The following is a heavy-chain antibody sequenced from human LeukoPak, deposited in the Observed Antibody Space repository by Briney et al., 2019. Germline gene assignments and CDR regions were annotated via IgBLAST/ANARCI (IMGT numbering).Heavy chain of an antibody. CDR2: ISGSGGST. V-gene: IGHV3-23*01. CDR3: ARGGSSGWYGARNFDY. CDR1: GFTFSNYG. D-gene: IGHD6-19*01. J-gene: IGHJ4*02. Sequence: GGSLRLSCAASGFTFSNYGMSWVRQAPGKGLEWVSGISGSGGSTYYADSVKGRFTISRDNSKNTLFLQMNSLRAEDTAVYYCARGGSSGWYGARNFDYWGQGTLVTVSS.